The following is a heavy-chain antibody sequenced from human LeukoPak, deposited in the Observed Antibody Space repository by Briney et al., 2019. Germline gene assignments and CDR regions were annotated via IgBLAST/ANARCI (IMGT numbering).Heavy chain of an antibody. CDR1: GYTFTSYA. Sequence: ASVKVSCKASGYTFTSYAMHWVRQAPGQRLEWMGWINASNGNTKYSQKFQGRVTITRDTSASTAYMELSSLRSEDTAVYYCARVSFLGYCSGGSCYSRNFFGYWGQGTLVTVSS. D-gene: IGHD2-15*01. CDR3: ARVSFLGYCSGGSCYSRNFFGY. CDR2: INASNGNT. V-gene: IGHV1-3*01. J-gene: IGHJ4*02.